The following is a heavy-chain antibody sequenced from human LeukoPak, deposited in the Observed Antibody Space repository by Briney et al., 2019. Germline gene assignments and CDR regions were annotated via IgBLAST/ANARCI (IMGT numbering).Heavy chain of an antibody. CDR2: LGSDGGR. V-gene: IGHV3-23*01. D-gene: IGHD7-27*01. CDR3: AKDILNWEFDY. J-gene: IGHJ4*02. CDR1: GFTLSNKA. Sequence: PGGSLRLSCAASGFTLSNKAMSCVRQAPGKGLEWVSALGSDGGRYYADSVKGRFTISRDNSKNTLYLEMNRLRSEDTAAYYCAKDILNWEFDYWGQGTLVTVSS.